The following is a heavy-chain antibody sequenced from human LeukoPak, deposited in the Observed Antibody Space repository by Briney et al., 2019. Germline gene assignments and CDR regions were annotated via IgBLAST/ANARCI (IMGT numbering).Heavy chain of an antibody. V-gene: IGHV3-48*03. CDR2: ISSSGSTI. CDR3: ASLLHDDFWSGYSIDY. Sequence: GGSLILSCAASGFTFSSYEMNWVRQAPGKGLEWVSYISSSGSTIYYADSVKGRFTISRDNAKNSLYLQMNSLRAEDTAVYYCASLLHDDFWSGYSIDYWGQGTLVTVSS. CDR1: GFTFSSYE. D-gene: IGHD3-3*01. J-gene: IGHJ4*02.